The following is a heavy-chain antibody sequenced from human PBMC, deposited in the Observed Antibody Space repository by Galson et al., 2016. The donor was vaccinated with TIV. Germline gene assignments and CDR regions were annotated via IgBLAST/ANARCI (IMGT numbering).Heavy chain of an antibody. CDR1: GFSLSTSGMC. Sequence: PALVKPTQTLTLTCTFSGFSLSTSGMCVSWIRQPPGEALEWLALIAWDDDKYYSTSLKTRLTISKDTSKNQVFLTLTTVDPMDTATYYCSRATYSSDGSGYSQLDYWGQGTLVTVSS. CDR3: SRATYSSDGSGYSQLDY. CDR2: IAWDDDK. D-gene: IGHD3-22*01. J-gene: IGHJ4*02. V-gene: IGHV2-70*01.